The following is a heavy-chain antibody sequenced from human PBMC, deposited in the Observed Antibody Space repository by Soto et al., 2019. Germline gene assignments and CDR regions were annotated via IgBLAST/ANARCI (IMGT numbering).Heavy chain of an antibody. V-gene: IGHV4-59*01. J-gene: IGHJ4*02. CDR1: GGSISSYY. CDR2: IYYSGST. Sequence: SETLSLTCTVSGGSISSYYWSWIRQPPGKGLERIGYIYYSGSTNYNPSLKSRVTISVDTSKNQFSLKLSSVTAADTAVYYCARGSFGNSPRFDYWGQGTLVTVSS. CDR3: ARGSFGNSPRFDY. D-gene: IGHD3-3*01.